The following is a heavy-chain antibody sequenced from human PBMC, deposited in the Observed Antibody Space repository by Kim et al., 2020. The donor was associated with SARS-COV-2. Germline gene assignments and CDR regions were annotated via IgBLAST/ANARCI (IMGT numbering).Heavy chain of an antibody. Sequence: GGSLRLSCAASGFTFSSYSMNWVRQAPGKGLEWVSYISSSSSTIYYADSVKGRFTISRDNAKNSLYLQMNSLRDEDTAVYYCARDPRSYYDSSGYYPNFDYWGQGTLVTVSS. CDR2: ISSSSSTI. D-gene: IGHD3-22*01. CDR1: GFTFSSYS. J-gene: IGHJ4*02. V-gene: IGHV3-48*02. CDR3: ARDPRSYYDSSGYYPNFDY.